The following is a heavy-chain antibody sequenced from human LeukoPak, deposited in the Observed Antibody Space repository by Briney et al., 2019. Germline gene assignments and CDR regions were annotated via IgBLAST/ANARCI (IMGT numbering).Heavy chain of an antibody. CDR1: GGSFSGYY. V-gene: IGHV4-34*01. J-gene: IGHJ4*02. CDR3: ARESAYDSSGYYYLDY. CDR2: INHSGST. D-gene: IGHD3-22*01. Sequence: SETLSLTCAVYGGSFSGYYWSWIRQPPGKGLEWMGEINHSGSTNYNPSLKSQVTISVDTSKNQFSLKLRSVTAADTAVYYCARESAYDSSGYYYLDYWGQGTLVTVSS.